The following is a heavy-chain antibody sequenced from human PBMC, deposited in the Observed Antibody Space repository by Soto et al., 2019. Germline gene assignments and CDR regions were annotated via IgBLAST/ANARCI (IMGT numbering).Heavy chain of an antibody. CDR2: IYWDDDK. CDR1: GFSLTTSGVA. J-gene: IGHJ5*02. Sequence: QITLKESGPTLVKPTQPLTLTCTFSGFSLTTSGVAVGWIRQPPGKDLEWLALIYWDDDKPYSPSLKSRLTINKDTSKNQVVLTMTNMDPVDTATYYCVHRVDLWTWGQGTLVTVSS. V-gene: IGHV2-5*02. D-gene: IGHD3-9*01. CDR3: VHRVDLWT.